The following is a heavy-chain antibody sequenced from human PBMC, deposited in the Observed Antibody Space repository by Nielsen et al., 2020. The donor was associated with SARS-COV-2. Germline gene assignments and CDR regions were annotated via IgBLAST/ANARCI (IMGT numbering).Heavy chain of an antibody. CDR3: ARGGNTYYYGMDV. J-gene: IGHJ6*02. Sequence: SETLSLICTVSGGSISSGGYYWSWIRQHPGKGLEWIGYIYYSGSTNYNPSLKSRVTISVDTSKNQFSLKLSSVTAADTAVYYCARGGNTYYYGMDVWGQGTTVTVSS. CDR1: GGSISSGGYY. CDR2: IYYSGST. V-gene: IGHV4-61*08. D-gene: IGHD4-23*01.